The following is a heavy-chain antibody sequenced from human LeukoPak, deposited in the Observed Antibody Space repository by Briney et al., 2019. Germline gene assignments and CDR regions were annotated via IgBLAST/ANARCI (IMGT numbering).Heavy chain of an antibody. CDR2: ISSSGSTM. CDR3: ARDPGSGYEEHFDY. CDR1: GFIFSDYY. Sequence: PGGSLRLSCAASGFIFSDYYMSWLRQAPGKGLEWVSYISSSGSTMYYTDSVKGRFTISRDNAKDSLYLQMNSLRAEDTAVYYCARDPGSGYEEHFDYWGQGTLVTVSS. V-gene: IGHV3-11*01. D-gene: IGHD5-12*01. J-gene: IGHJ4*02.